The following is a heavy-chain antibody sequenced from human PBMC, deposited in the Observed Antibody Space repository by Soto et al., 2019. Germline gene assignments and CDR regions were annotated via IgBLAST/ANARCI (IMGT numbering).Heavy chain of an antibody. Sequence: GGSRRVAGTGWSVAFGGYAMRWFRQAPGKGLEWVGFIRSKAYGGTTEYAASVKGRFTISRDDSKSIAYLQMNSLKTEDTAVYYCTRDREYSGYDSHDALHICRPGTMATLSS. V-gene: IGHV3-49*03. CDR1: SVAFGGYA. CDR2: IRSKAYGGTT. J-gene: IGHJ3*02. D-gene: IGHD5-12*01. CDR3: TRDREYSGYDSHDALHI.